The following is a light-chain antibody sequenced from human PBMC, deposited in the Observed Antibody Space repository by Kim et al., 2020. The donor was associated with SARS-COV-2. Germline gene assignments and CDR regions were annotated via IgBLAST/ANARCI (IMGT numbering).Light chain of an antibody. J-gene: IGLJ3*02. V-gene: IGLV1-47*01. CDR2: RNN. Sequence: SVLTQSPSASGTPGQRVTISCSGSTSNIGSNYVSWYQQFPGTAPKLLIYRNNQRPSGVPDRFSGSKSGTSASLAISGLRSDDEANYYCAAWDDSLSGRVFGGGTQLTVL. CDR1: TSNIGSNY. CDR3: AAWDDSLSGRV.